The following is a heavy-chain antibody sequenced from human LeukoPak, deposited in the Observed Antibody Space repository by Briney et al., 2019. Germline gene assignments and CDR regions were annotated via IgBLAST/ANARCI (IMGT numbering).Heavy chain of an antibody. D-gene: IGHD3-10*01. J-gene: IGHJ5*02. CDR2: VAGAGDT. CDR1: GFTFSSYD. Sequence: GGSLRLSCAASGFTFSSYDMHWVRQATGRGLEWVSGVAGAGDTYYADSVKGRFTISRENGKNSLYLQMNSLRAGDTAVYHCARGGIRGVTWNWLDPWGQGTLVTVSS. V-gene: IGHV3-13*01. CDR3: ARGGIRGVTWNWLDP.